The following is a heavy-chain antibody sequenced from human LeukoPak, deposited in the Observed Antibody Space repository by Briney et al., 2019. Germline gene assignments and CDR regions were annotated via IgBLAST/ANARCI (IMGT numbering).Heavy chain of an antibody. CDR1: GFTFSSYA. CDR2: TSYDGSNK. V-gene: IGHV3-30-3*02. J-gene: IGHJ5*02. CDR3: AKRAPTLRQLDP. Sequence: PSGRSLRLSCAASGFTFSSYAMHWVRQAPGKGLEWVAVTSYDGSNKYYADSVKGRFTISRDNSKNTLYLQMNSLRAEDTAVYYCAKRAPTLRQLDPWGQGTLVTVSS.